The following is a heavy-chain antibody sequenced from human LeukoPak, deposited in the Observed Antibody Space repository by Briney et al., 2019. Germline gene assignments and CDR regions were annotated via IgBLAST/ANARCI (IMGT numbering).Heavy chain of an antibody. CDR3: ARMTGWELPLDY. J-gene: IGHJ4*02. Sequence: SGPALVKPTQTLTLTCTSSGFSLSTSGMCVSWIRQPPGKALEWLARIDWDDDKYYSTSLKTRLTISKDTSKNQVVLTMANMDPVDTATYYCARMTGWELPLDYWGQGTLVTVSS. CDR1: GFSLSTSGMC. D-gene: IGHD1-26*01. CDR2: IDWDDDK. V-gene: IGHV2-70*11.